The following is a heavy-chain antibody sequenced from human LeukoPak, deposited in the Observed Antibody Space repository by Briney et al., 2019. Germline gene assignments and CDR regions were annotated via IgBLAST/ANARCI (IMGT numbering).Heavy chain of an antibody. CDR3: AKGYCSGGSCCGDY. V-gene: IGHV3-23*01. D-gene: IGHD2-15*01. J-gene: IGHJ4*02. Sequence: GSLRLSSAASGFAFSSYAMSWVRPAPGKGLGWVSAIICSGGGTYYSDSVKGRFTISRANSKNTLYLQMNSLRADDTAVYYCAKGYCSGGSCCGDYWGQGTLVTVSS. CDR2: IICSGGGT. CDR1: GFAFSSYA.